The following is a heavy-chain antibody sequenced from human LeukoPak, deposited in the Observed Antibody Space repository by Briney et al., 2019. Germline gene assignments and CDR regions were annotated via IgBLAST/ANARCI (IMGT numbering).Heavy chain of an antibody. CDR2: ISGSGGST. D-gene: IGHD6-13*01. V-gene: IGHV3-23*01. Sequence: GGSLRLSCAASGFTFNTYRMNWVRQAPGKGLEWVSAISGSGGSTYYADSVKGRFTISRDNSKNTLYLQMNSLRAEDTAVYYCAKETAAAGISGYDAFDIWGQGTMVTVSS. CDR1: GFTFNTYR. J-gene: IGHJ3*02. CDR3: AKETAAAGISGYDAFDI.